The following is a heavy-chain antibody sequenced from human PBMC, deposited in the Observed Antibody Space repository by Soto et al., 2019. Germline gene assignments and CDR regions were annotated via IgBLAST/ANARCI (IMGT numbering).Heavy chain of an antibody. D-gene: IGHD3-3*01. J-gene: IGHJ5*01. CDR2: ISSSSSYI. CDR3: VKNYDFWSGYNWFDS. V-gene: IGHV3-21*04. Sequence: GGSLRLSCAASGFTFSSYSMNWVRQAPGKGLEWVSSISSSSSYIYYADSVKGRFTISRDNAKNSLYLQMNSLRAEDTAVYYCVKNYDFWSGYNWFDSWGQGTLVTVSS. CDR1: GFTFSSYS.